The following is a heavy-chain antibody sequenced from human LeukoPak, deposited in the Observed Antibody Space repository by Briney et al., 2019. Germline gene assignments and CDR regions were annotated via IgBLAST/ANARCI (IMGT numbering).Heavy chain of an antibody. CDR3: ARVYRGEWLLIGGHDAFDI. D-gene: IGHD3-3*01. V-gene: IGHV3-11*01. J-gene: IGHJ3*02. Sequence: SLTLSCAASGFTSSDEYMNCIRQAPGKGLEWVSYTRARVNLIYYAGYVKGRFTISRDNARNSLYLQMNSVRGEDTAVYYCARVYRGEWLLIGGHDAFDIWGQGTMVTVSS. CDR2: TRARVNLI. CDR1: GFTSSDEY.